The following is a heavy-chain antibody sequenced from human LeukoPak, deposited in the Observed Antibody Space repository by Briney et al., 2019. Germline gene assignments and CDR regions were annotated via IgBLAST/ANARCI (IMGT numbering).Heavy chain of an antibody. CDR2: ISGSGDIT. CDR3: AKDWAIVVPAAMDWFDP. J-gene: IGHJ5*02. V-gene: IGHV3-23*01. Sequence: QSGGSLRLSCAASGFTFSNYAMSWVRKAPGKGLEWVSLISGSGDITYYADSVKGRFTISRDNSKNTLYLQMNSLRAEDTAVYYCAKDWAIVVPAAMDWFDPWGQGTLVTVSS. D-gene: IGHD2-2*01. CDR1: GFTFSNYA.